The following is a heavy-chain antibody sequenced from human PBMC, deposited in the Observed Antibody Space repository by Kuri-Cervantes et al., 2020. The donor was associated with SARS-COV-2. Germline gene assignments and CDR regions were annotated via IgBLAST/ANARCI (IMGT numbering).Heavy chain of an antibody. J-gene: IGHJ3*02. D-gene: IGHD2-21*01. CDR2: IYYSGST. CDR3: ARIVGNDAFDI. CDR1: GGSISSSSYY. Sequence: SETLSLTCTVSGGSISSSSYYWGWIRQPPGKGLEWIGSIYYSGSTNYKPSLKSRVTISVDTSKNQFSLKLSSVTAADTAVYYCARIVGNDAFDIWGQGTMVTVSS. V-gene: IGHV4-39*01.